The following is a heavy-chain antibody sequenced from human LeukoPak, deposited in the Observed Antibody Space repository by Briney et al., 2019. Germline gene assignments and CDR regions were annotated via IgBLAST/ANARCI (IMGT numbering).Heavy chain of an antibody. D-gene: IGHD1-26*01. CDR2: IYYSGST. J-gene: IGHJ4*02. CDR3: EREGDIVGATIAS. Sequence: SETLSLTCTVSGDSISSSSYYWGWIRQPPGKGLEWIGSIYYSGSTYYNPSLKSRLTISLDTSKNQFSLKLNSVTAADTAVYYCEREGDIVGATIASWGQGTLVTVSS. CDR1: GDSISSSSYY. V-gene: IGHV4-39*07.